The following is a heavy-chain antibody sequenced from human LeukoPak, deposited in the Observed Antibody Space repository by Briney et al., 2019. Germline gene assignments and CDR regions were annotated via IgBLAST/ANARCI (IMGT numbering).Heavy chain of an antibody. CDR3: ARDENWNYAY. V-gene: IGHV3-23*01. CDR2: ISGSGGST. J-gene: IGHJ4*02. Sequence: GGPLRLSCAASGFTFSSYAMSWVRQAPGKGLEWVSAISGSGGSTYYADSVKGRFTISRDNAKNSLYLQMNSLRAEDTAVYYCARDENWNYAYWGQGTLVTVSS. D-gene: IGHD1-7*01. CDR1: GFTFSSYA.